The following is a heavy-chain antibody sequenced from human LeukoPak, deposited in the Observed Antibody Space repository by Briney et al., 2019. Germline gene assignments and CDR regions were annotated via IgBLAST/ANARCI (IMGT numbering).Heavy chain of an antibody. CDR3: ARAIAVAGTSGGWYFDY. CDR2: ISYDGSNK. D-gene: IGHD6-19*01. CDR1: GFTFSSYA. J-gene: IGHJ4*02. Sequence: GGSLRLSCAASGFTFSSYATHWVRQAPGKGLEWVAVISYDGSNKYYADSVKGRFTISRDNSKNTLYLQMNSLRAEDTAVYYCARAIAVAGTSGGWYFDYWGQGTLVTVSS. V-gene: IGHV3-30*04.